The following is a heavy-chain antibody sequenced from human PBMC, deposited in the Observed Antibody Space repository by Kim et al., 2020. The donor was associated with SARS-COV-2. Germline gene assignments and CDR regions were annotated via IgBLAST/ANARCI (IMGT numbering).Heavy chain of an antibody. J-gene: IGHJ3*02. D-gene: IGHD3-10*02. V-gene: IGHV4-61*02. CDR2: IYTSGST. CDR3: ARDLFPLAAFDI. Sequence: SETLSLTCTVSGGSISSGSYYWSWIRQPAGKGLEWIGRIYTSGSTNYNPSLKSRVTISVDTSKNQFSLKLSSVTAADTAVYYCARDLFPLAAFDIWGQGTMVTVSS. CDR1: GGSISSGSYY.